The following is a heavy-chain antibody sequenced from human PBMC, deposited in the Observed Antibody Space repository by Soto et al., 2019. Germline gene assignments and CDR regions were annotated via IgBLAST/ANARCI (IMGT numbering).Heavy chain of an antibody. J-gene: IGHJ4*02. CDR1: AYTFTNYA. D-gene: IGHD2-15*01. CDR3: ATGLLGYCSGGSCYSDS. Sequence: QVQLVQSGAEVKKPGASVRVSCQPSAYTFTNYAVSWVRQAPGQGLEWMGWISGDNGNTIYAQKFQGRVTMTTDTSTRKAYMELSSLRSDDTAVYYCATGLLGYCSGGSCYSDSWGQGTLVTVSS. V-gene: IGHV1-18*01. CDR2: ISGDNGNT.